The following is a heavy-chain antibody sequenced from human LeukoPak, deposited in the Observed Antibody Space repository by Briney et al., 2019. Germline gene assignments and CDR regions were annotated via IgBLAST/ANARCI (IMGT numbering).Heavy chain of an antibody. CDR2: ISSSSSTI. CDR3: AGQGYSGSYYLDY. D-gene: IGHD1-26*01. J-gene: IGHJ4*02. V-gene: IGHV3-48*01. Sequence: GGSLRLSCAASGFTFSSYSMNWVRQAPGKGLEWVSYISSSSSTIYYADSVKGRFTISRGNAKNSLYLQMNSLRAEDTAVYYCAGQGYSGSYYLDYWGQGTLVTVSS. CDR1: GFTFSSYS.